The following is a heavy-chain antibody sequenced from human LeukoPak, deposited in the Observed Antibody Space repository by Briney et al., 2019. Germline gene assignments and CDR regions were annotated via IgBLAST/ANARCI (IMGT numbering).Heavy chain of an antibody. V-gene: IGHV3-21*01. Sequence: PGGSLRLSCAASGFTFSSYSMNWVRQAPGKGLEWVSSISSSSSYIYYADSVKGQFTISRDNAKNSLYLQMNSLRAEDTAVYYCARDRTGYSSGGGGYWGQGTLVTVSS. J-gene: IGHJ4*02. CDR3: ARDRTGYSSGGGGY. CDR1: GFTFSSYS. CDR2: ISSSSSYI. D-gene: IGHD6-19*01.